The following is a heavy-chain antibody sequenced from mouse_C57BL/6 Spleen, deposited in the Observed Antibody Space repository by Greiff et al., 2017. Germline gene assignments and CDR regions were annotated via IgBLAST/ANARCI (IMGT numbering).Heavy chain of an antibody. CDR3: ARAPLYYGNSMDY. D-gene: IGHD2-1*01. Sequence: EVKLMESEGGLVKPGGSLKLSCAASGFTFSDYGMHWVRQAPEKGLEWVAYISSGSSTIYYADTVKGRFTISRDNAKNTLFLQMTSLRSEDTAMYYCARAPLYYGNSMDYWGQGTSVTVSS. CDR2: ISSGSSTI. V-gene: IGHV5-17*01. J-gene: IGHJ4*01. CDR1: GFTFSDYG.